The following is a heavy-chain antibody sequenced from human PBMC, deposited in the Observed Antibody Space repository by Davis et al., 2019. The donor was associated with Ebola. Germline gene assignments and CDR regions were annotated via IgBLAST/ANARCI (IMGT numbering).Heavy chain of an antibody. D-gene: IGHD3-16*02. J-gene: IGHJ4*02. CDR1: GGSISSYY. CDR2: IYYSGST. CDR3: ARVYLPSYYFDY. V-gene: IGHV4-59*01. Sequence: SETLSLTCTVSGGSISSYYWSWIRQPPGKGLEWIGYIYYSGSTNYNPSLKSRVTISVDTSKNQFSLKLSSVTAADTAVYYCARVYLPSYYFDYWGQGTPGHRLL.